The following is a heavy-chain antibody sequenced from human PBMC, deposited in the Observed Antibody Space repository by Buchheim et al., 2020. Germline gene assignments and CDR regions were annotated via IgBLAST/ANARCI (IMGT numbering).Heavy chain of an antibody. J-gene: IGHJ4*02. Sequence: EVQLVESGGGLVQPGGSLRLSCAASGFTFSSYWMSWVRQAPGKGLEWVANIKQDGSEKYYVDSVKGRFTISRDNAKNSLYLKMNSLRAEDTAVYYCARGPQKRYYYGAGRSYYFDYWGQGTL. V-gene: IGHV3-7*01. CDR2: IKQDGSEK. CDR1: GFTFSSYW. CDR3: ARGPQKRYYYGAGRSYYFDY. D-gene: IGHD3-10*01.